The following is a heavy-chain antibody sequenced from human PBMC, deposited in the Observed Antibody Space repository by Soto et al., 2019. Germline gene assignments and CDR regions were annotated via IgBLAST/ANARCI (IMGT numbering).Heavy chain of an antibody. J-gene: IGHJ3*02. Sequence: ASVKVSCKASGYTFTSYDINWMRQAPGQRLEWMGWINAGNGNTKYSQKFQDRVTITRDTSASTAYMELSSLRSEDTAVYYCARGPVRGAQLPAFDIWGQGTMVTVSS. CDR1: GYTFTSYD. V-gene: IGHV1-3*01. D-gene: IGHD3-10*01. CDR2: INAGNGNT. CDR3: ARGPVRGAQLPAFDI.